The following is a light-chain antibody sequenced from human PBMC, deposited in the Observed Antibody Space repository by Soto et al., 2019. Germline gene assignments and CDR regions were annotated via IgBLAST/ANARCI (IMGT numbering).Light chain of an antibody. CDR3: QQRGDLIVT. J-gene: IGKJ4*01. V-gene: IGKV3-11*01. Sequence: EILLTQSPATLSLSPGEGATLSCRASQHVSTYVAWYQQQPGHAPRLLIFDASNRATGVPARFSGSGSGTDFTLTISNLEPGDSGIYYCQQRGDLIVTFGGGTKVEI. CDR1: QHVSTY. CDR2: DAS.